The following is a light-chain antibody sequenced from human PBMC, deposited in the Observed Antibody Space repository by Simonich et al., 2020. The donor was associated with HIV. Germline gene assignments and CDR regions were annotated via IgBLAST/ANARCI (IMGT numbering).Light chain of an antibody. CDR1: ALPKQY. J-gene: IGLJ3*02. CDR3: QSAASSGTYWV. CDR2: KDS. V-gene: IGLV3-25*03. Sequence: SYELTQPPSVSVSPGQPARITCSGNALPKQYAYWYQQKPGQAPVQVIYKDSERPSGIPERFSGSSSGTTVTLTISGVQAEDEADYYCQSAASSGTYWVFGGGTKLTVL.